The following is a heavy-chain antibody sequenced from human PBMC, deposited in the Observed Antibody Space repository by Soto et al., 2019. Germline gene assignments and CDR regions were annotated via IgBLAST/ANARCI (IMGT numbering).Heavy chain of an antibody. D-gene: IGHD6-13*01. J-gene: IGHJ5*02. CDR3: VRRHVSATGIDWLDP. Sequence: ASVKVSCKASGYTFTSYGIHWVRQAPGQRLEWMGWINAANGDTKYSPKFQGRVTITRDTSASTAYMELSSLRSEDTAVYYCVRRHVSATGIDWLDPWGQGTLVTVSS. CDR2: INAANGDT. V-gene: IGHV1-3*01. CDR1: GYTFTSYG.